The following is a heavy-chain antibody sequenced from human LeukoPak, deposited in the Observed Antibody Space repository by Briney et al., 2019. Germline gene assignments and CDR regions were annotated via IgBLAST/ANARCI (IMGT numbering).Heavy chain of an antibody. V-gene: IGHV3-23*01. Sequence: GGSLRLSCAASGFTFSNFVMSWVRQAPGRRLQWVSSISASGAATYYADSVKGRFAISRDNSKNTLYLQMNSLRAEDTAVYYCAKRPVPATKYYFDYWGQGTLVSVSS. J-gene: IGHJ4*02. CDR1: GFTFSNFV. CDR2: ISASGAAT. CDR3: AKRPVPATKYYFDY. D-gene: IGHD6-19*01.